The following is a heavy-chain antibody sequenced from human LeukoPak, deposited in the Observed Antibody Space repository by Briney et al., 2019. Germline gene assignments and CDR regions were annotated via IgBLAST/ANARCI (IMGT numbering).Heavy chain of an antibody. Sequence: GESLKISCKGSGYSFTSYWIGWVRQMPGKGLEWMGIIYPGDSDTRYSPSFQVQVTISADKSISTAYLQWSSLKASDTAMYYCARTDYDFWSGYFGYFDYWGQGTLVTVSS. J-gene: IGHJ4*02. CDR1: GYSFTSYW. CDR3: ARTDYDFWSGYFGYFDY. D-gene: IGHD3-3*01. V-gene: IGHV5-51*01. CDR2: IYPGDSDT.